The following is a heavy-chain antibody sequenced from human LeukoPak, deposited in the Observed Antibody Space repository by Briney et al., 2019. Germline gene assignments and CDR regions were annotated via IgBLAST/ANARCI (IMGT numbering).Heavy chain of an antibody. D-gene: IGHD3-22*01. J-gene: IGHJ4*02. Sequence: GGSLRLSCAASGFTFDDYGMSWVRQAPGKGLEWVSGINWNGGSTGYADSVKGRFTISRDNAKNSLYLQMNSLRAEDTALYHCARDSGRYDSSGYSDYWGQGTLVTVSS. V-gene: IGHV3-20*01. CDR1: GFTFDDYG. CDR2: INWNGGST. CDR3: ARDSGRYDSSGYSDY.